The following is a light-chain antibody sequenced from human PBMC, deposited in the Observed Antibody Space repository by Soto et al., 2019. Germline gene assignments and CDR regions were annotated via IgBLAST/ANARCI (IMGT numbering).Light chain of an antibody. CDR1: QSISNW. CDR3: QQYNTYWT. J-gene: IGKJ1*01. V-gene: IGKV1-5*03. CDR2: KAS. Sequence: DIQMTQSPSTLSASVGARVPITCRASQSISNWLAWYQQKPGKAPNLLIYKASSLKSGVPSRFSGSGSGTEFTLTISSLQPDDFATYYCQQYNTYWTFGQGTKVDIK.